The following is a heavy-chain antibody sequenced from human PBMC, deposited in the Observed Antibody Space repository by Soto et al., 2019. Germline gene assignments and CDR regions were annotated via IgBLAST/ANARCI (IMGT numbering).Heavy chain of an antibody. CDR3: AKSPGMYYYDSSGYYYYDN. V-gene: IGHV3-23*01. Sequence: GGSLRLSCAASGFTFSSYAMSWVRQAPGKGLEWVSAISGSGVSTYYADSVKGRFTISRDNSKNTLYLQMNSLRAEDTAVYYCAKSPGMYYYDSSGYYYYDNWGQGTLGTVAS. D-gene: IGHD3-22*01. CDR1: GFTFSSYA. J-gene: IGHJ4*02. CDR2: ISGSGVST.